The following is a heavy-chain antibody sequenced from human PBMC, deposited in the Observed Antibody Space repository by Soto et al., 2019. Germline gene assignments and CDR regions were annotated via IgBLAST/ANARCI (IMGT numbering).Heavy chain of an antibody. D-gene: IGHD1-1*01. CDR1: GFTFSSYA. Sequence: GGSLRLSCAASGFTFSSYAMHWVRQAPGKGLEWVAVISYDGSNKYYADSVKGRFTISRDNSKNTLYLQMNSLRAEDTAVYYSAREEPETYMDVWGQGTTVTVSS. CDR3: AREEPETYMDV. CDR2: ISYDGSNK. V-gene: IGHV3-30-3*01. J-gene: IGHJ6*02.